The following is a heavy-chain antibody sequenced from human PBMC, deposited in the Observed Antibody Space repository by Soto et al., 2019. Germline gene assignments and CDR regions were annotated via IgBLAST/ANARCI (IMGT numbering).Heavy chain of an antibody. Sequence: GASVKVSCKASGYTFTSYGISWVRQAPGQGLERMGWISAYNGNTNYAQKLQGRVTMTTDTSTSTAYMELRSLRSDDTAVYYCARGSLPPLLAAAGDYWGQGTLVTVSS. D-gene: IGHD6-13*01. CDR2: ISAYNGNT. J-gene: IGHJ4*02. V-gene: IGHV1-18*01. CDR3: ARGSLPPLLAAAGDY. CDR1: GYTFTSYG.